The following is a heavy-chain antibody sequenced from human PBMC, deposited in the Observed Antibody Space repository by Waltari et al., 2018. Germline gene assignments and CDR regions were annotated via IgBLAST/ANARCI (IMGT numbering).Heavy chain of an antibody. V-gene: IGHV5-51*03. D-gene: IGHD3-22*01. CDR3: ARLLRVRYYDSSGYYSHAFDI. CDR2: IYPVDSDT. Sequence: EVQLVQSGAEVKKPGESLKISCKGSGYSFTSYWIGWVRQMPGQGLEWMGIIYPVDSDTRYSPSFQGQVTISADKSISTAYLQWSSLKASDTAMYYCARLLRVRYYDSSGYYSHAFDIWGQGTMVTVSS. J-gene: IGHJ3*02. CDR1: GYSFTSYW.